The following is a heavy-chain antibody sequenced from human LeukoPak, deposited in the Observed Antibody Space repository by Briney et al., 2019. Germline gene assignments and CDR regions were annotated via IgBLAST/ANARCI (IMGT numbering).Heavy chain of an antibody. V-gene: IGHV3-15*01. CDR3: TTEDCSSTSCYIGYFDY. J-gene: IGHJ4*02. CDR2: IKSKTDGGTT. Sequence: GGSLRLSCAASGFTFSNAWMSWVRQAPGKGLEWVGRIKSKTDGGTTDYAAPVKGRFTISRDDSKSTLYLQMNSLKTEDTAVYYCTTEDCSSTSCYIGYFDYWGQGTLVTVSS. D-gene: IGHD2-2*02. CDR1: GFTFSNAW.